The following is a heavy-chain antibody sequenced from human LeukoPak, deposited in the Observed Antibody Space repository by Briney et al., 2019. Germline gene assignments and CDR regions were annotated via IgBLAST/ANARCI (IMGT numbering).Heavy chain of an antibody. CDR1: GGSISSSSYY. CDR2: IYYSGST. D-gene: IGHD2-15*01. J-gene: IGHJ6*02. V-gene: IGHV4-39*02. CDR3: ARDKIVVVVAATPRQAECYYYYGMDV. Sequence: PSETLSLTCTVSGGSISSSSYYWGWIRQPPGKGLEWIGSIYYSGSTYYNPSLKSRVTISVDTSKNQFSLKLSSVTAADTAVYYCARDKIVVVVAATPRQAECYYYYGMDVWGQGTTVTVSS.